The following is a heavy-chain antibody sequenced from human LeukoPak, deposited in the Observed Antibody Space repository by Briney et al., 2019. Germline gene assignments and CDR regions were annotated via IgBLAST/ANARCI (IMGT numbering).Heavy chain of an antibody. J-gene: IGHJ6*02. V-gene: IGHV3-23*01. CDR3: AKILFGDYADMDV. D-gene: IGHD3-10*01. CDR1: GFTFSSYA. CDR2: IIDSGGST. Sequence: GGSPRLSCAASGFTFSSYAMSWVRQAPGKGLEWVSAIIDSGGSTYYADSVKGRFTISRDNSKNTLYLQMNTLRAEDTAVYYCAKILFGDYADMDVWGQGTTVTVSS.